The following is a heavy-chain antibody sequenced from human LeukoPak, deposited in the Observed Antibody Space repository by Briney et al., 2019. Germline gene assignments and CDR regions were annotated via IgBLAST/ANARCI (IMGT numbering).Heavy chain of an antibody. J-gene: IGHJ4*02. D-gene: IGHD6-6*01. Sequence: PGGSLRLSCAASGFTFSSYVMSWVRQAPGKGLEWVSAVSSSGGTTYYADSVKGRFTISRDNSRNTLYLQMNSLRAEDTAVYYCARVSGSSSIVDYWGQGTLVTVSS. CDR2: VSSSGGTT. V-gene: IGHV3-23*01. CDR3: ARVSGSSSIVDY. CDR1: GFTFSSYV.